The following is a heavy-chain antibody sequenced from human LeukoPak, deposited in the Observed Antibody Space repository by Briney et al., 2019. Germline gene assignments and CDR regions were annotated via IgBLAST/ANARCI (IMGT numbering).Heavy chain of an antibody. CDR1: GGSISSGDYY. V-gene: IGHV4-30-4*08. CDR2: IYYSGST. J-gene: IGHJ2*01. CDR3: ARGLGVVTNRFFDL. Sequence: PSETLSLTCTVSGGSISSGDYYWNWLRQPPGKGLEWIGYIYYSGSTYYNPSLKSRVIISVDTSKNQFSLKLSSVTAADTAVYYCARGLGVVTNRFFDLWGRGTLVTVPS. D-gene: IGHD3-3*01.